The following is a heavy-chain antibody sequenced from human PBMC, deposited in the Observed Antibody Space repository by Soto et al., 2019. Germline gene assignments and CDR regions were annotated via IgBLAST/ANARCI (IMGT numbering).Heavy chain of an antibody. CDR1: GYTFTNYS. Sequence: ASVKVSCKASGYTFTNYSVTWVRQSPVQGLEWMGWISAYNGNTNYAQTLQGRVTLTTDTSTNTAYMELRSLRPDDTAIYYCARDTSRIAVAVDFDYWGQGTLVTVSS. J-gene: IGHJ4*02. CDR3: ARDTSRIAVAVDFDY. V-gene: IGHV1-18*01. D-gene: IGHD6-19*01. CDR2: ISAYNGNT.